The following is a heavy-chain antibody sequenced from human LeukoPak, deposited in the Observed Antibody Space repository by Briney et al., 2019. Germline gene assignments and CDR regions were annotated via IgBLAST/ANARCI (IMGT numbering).Heavy chain of an antibody. V-gene: IGHV3-20*04. CDR1: GFMFADHG. J-gene: IGHJ4*02. D-gene: IGHD3-3*01. CDR3: AKDGLSDFWSGYLDY. CDR2: INWNGGST. Sequence: GGSLRLSCAASGFMFADHGMTWVRQVPGKGLEWVSGINWNGGSTGYVDSVKGRFTISRDSSKNTLYLQMNSLRAEDTAVYYCAKDGLSDFWSGYLDYWGQGTLVTVSS.